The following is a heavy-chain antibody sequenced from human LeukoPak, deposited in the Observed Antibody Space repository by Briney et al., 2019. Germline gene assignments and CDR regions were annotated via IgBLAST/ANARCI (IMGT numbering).Heavy chain of an antibody. CDR3: ARDEDDSSGYYSTGGMDV. D-gene: IGHD3-22*01. CDR1: GFTFSSYA. CDR2: ISGSGGST. Sequence: PGGSLRLSCAASGFTFSSYAMSWVRQAPGKGLEWVSAISGSGGSTYYADSVKGRFTISRDNSKNTLYLQMNSLRAEGTAVYYCARDEDDSSGYYSTGGMDVRGQGTTVTVSS. V-gene: IGHV3-23*01. J-gene: IGHJ6*02.